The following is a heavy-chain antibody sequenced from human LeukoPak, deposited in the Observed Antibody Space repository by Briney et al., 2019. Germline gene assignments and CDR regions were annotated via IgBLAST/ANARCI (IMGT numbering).Heavy chain of an antibody. V-gene: IGHV3-23*01. CDR3: AKDQWLLFRDY. Sequence: GGSLRLSCAASGFTVSSNYMSWVRQAPGKGLEWVSAISGSGGSTYYADSVKGRFTISRDNSKNTLYLQMNSLRAEDTAVYYCAKDQWLLFRDYWGQGTLVTVSS. D-gene: IGHD5-24*01. CDR1: GFTVSSNY. CDR2: ISGSGGST. J-gene: IGHJ4*02.